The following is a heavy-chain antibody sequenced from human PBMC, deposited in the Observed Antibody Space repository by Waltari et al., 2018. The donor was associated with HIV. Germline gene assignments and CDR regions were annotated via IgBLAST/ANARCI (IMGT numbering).Heavy chain of an antibody. J-gene: IGHJ5*01. CDR2: IYHSGYIYHNGST. CDR3: AAIPWGDNWFDS. V-gene: IGHV4-30-2*01. CDR1: GGSISSGGYS. Sequence: QLQLQESGSGLVKPSQTLSLTCAVSGGSISSGGYSWSWIRQPPGKGLGWIGYIYHSGYIYHNGSTYYNPSLKSRVTISIDRSKNQFSLKLTSVTAADTAVYYGAAIPWGDNWFDSWGQGTLVSVSS. D-gene: IGHD3-16*01.